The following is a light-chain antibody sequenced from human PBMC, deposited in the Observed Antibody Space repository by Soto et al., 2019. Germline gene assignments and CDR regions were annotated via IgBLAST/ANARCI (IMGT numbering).Light chain of an antibody. CDR2: DAS. J-gene: IGKJ4*01. CDR1: QSVSSY. V-gene: IGKV3-11*01. Sequence: EIVLTQSPATLSLSPGERATLACRASQSVSSYLAWYQQKPGQAPRLLIYDASNMATGIPARFSGSGSGTDITLTISSLVPADFAFYYCQQRSNWPPLTFGGGTKVEIK. CDR3: QQRSNWPPLT.